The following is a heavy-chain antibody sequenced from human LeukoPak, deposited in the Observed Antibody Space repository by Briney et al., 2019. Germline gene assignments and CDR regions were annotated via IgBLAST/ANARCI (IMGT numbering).Heavy chain of an antibody. CDR2: INHSGST. J-gene: IGHJ3*02. CDR3: ARDRDIVATPKDAFDI. V-gene: IGHV4-34*01. Sequence: SETLSLTCAVYGGSFSGYYWSWIRQPPGKGLEWIGEINHSGSTNYNPSLKSRVTISVDTSKNQFSLKLSSVTAADTAVYYCARDRDIVATPKDAFDIWGQGTMVTVSS. D-gene: IGHD5-12*01. CDR1: GGSFSGYY.